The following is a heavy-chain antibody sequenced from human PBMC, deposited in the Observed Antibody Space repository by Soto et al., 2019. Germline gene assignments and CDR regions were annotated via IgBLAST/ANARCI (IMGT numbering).Heavy chain of an antibody. D-gene: IGHD2-15*01. CDR1: GFTFSSYS. Sequence: GGSLRLSCAASGFTFSSYSMNWVRQAPGKGLEWVSYISSSSSTIYYANSVKGRFTISRAKAKNSLYLQMNCLRAEDTAVYDCARGEYIVVVVAATRFGRRGHYYMDVWGKGTTVTVSS. CDR2: ISSSSSTI. J-gene: IGHJ6*03. CDR3: ARGEYIVVVVAATRFGRRGHYYMDV. V-gene: IGHV3-48*01.